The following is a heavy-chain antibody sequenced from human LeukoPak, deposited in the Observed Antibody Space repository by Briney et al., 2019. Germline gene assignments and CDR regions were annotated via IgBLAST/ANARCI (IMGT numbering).Heavy chain of an antibody. CDR1: GGSFSGYY. Sequence: SETLSLTCAVYGGSFSGYYWSWIRQPPGKGLEWIGEINHSGGTNYNPSLKSRVTISVDTSKNQFSLKLSSVTAADTAVYYCARGLDSSSWYRGKNWFDPWGQGTLVTVSS. D-gene: IGHD6-13*01. V-gene: IGHV4-34*01. CDR2: INHSGGT. CDR3: ARGLDSSSWYRGKNWFDP. J-gene: IGHJ5*02.